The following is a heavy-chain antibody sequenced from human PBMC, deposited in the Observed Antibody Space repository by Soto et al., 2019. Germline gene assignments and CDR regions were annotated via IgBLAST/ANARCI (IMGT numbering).Heavy chain of an antibody. J-gene: IGHJ4*02. Sequence: GGSLRLSCAASGFTFDDYAMHWVRQVPGKGLEWVSGINWNSGSIGYADSVKGRFAISRVNAKNYLHLQMNSLRAEDTAFYYCVKDENINLYGGHFRHWGQGTLVTVSS. V-gene: IGHV3-9*01. CDR3: VKDENINLYGGHFRH. CDR2: INWNSGSI. CDR1: GFTFDDYA. D-gene: IGHD4-17*01.